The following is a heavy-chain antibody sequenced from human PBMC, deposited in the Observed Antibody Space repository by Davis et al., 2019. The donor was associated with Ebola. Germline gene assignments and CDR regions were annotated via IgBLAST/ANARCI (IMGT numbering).Heavy chain of an antibody. CDR3: ATTQWLREFDN. CDR2: IYDHST. J-gene: IGHJ4*02. CDR1: GFTYTNHA. Sequence: GESLKISCAASGFTYTNHAMSWVRQAPGKGLEWVSVIYDHSTAYADSVRGRFIISRDKSNNTLYLEMNSLRVDDTAVYYCATTQWLREFDNWGQGTLVTVSS. D-gene: IGHD6-19*01. V-gene: IGHV3-53*05.